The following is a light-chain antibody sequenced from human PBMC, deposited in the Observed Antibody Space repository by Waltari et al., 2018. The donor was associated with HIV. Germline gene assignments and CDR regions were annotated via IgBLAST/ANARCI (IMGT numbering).Light chain of an antibody. V-gene: IGLV1-40*01. Sequence: QSVLTQPPSVSGAPGQRVTISCTGSSSNIGAGYDVHWYQQLTGTAPNLLIYGNSNRPSGVPDRFSGSKPGTSASLAITGLQAEDEADYYCQSYDSSLSGWVFGGGTKLTVL. CDR2: GNS. CDR1: SSNIGAGYD. J-gene: IGLJ3*02. CDR3: QSYDSSLSGWV.